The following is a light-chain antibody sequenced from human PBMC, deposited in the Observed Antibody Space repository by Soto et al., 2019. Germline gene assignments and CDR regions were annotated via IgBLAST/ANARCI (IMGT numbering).Light chain of an antibody. CDR1: QHVSSN. CDR3: QQYNNWPYT. J-gene: IGKJ2*01. CDR2: RAS. Sequence: EIVMTQSPATLSVSPGGSATLSCRASQHVSSNFAWYRQKPGQAPTLLIYRASTRATGIPARFIGSGSWTVFPLTISSLQSEDFAVYYCQQYNNWPYTFGQGTKLEIK. V-gene: IGKV3-15*01.